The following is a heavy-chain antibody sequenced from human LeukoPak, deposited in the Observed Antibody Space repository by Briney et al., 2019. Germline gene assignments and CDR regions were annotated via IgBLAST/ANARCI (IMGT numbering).Heavy chain of an antibody. J-gene: IGHJ6*02. CDR2: ISGSGGST. CDR1: GFTFSSYA. CDR3: AKADIVVVVAATYNYGMDV. D-gene: IGHD2-15*01. Sequence: QAGGSLRLSCAASGFTFSSYAMSWVRQAPGKGLGWVSAISGSGGSTYYADSVKGRFTISRDNSKNTLYLQMNSLRAEDTAVYYCAKADIVVVVAATYNYGMDVWGQGTTVTVSS. V-gene: IGHV3-23*01.